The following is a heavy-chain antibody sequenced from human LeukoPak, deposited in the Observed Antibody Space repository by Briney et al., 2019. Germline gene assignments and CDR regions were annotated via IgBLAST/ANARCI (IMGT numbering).Heavy chain of an antibody. CDR1: GGTFSSYA. J-gene: IGHJ3*02. CDR2: IIPILGIA. Sequence: WASVKVSCKASGGTFSSYAISWVRQATGQGLEWMGRIIPILGIANYAQKFQGRVTITADKSTSTAYMELSSLRSEDTAVYYRAREPRYCSSTSCSEDIWGQGTMVTVSS. CDR3: AREPRYCSSTSCSEDI. D-gene: IGHD2-2*01. V-gene: IGHV1-69*04.